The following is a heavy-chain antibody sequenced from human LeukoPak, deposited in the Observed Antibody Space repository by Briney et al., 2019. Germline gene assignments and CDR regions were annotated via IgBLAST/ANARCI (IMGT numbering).Heavy chain of an antibody. D-gene: IGHD1-7*01. CDR2: MNPNSGNT. CDR1: GYTFTSYD. V-gene: IGHV1-8*03. Sequence: GASVKVSCKASGYTFTSYDINWVRQATGQGLEWMGWMNPNSGNTGYAQKFQGRVTITRNTSISTAYMELSSLRSEDTAVYYCARVGASVGIRRNSAVAFDIWGQGTMVTVSS. J-gene: IGHJ3*02. CDR3: ARVGASVGIRRNSAVAFDI.